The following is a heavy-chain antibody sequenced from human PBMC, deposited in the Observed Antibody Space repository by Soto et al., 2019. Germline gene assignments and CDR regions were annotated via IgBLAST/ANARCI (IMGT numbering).Heavy chain of an antibody. CDR1: GFTFSSYA. V-gene: IGHV3-30-3*01. CDR2: ISYDGSNK. CDR3: ARDVAAGPNSYYYYGMDV. Sequence: QVQLVESGGGVVQPGRSLRLSCAASGFTFSSYAMHWVRQAPGKGLEWVAVISYDGSNKYYADSVKGRFTISSDNSKNTRYLQINSLRAEDTAVYDCARDVAAGPNSYYYYGMDVCGQGTTVTFSS. J-gene: IGHJ6*02. D-gene: IGHD6-6*01.